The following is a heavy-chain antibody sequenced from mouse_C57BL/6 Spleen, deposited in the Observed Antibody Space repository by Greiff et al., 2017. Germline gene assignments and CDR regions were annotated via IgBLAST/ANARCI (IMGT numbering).Heavy chain of an antibody. J-gene: IGHJ3*01. CDR1: GFSLTSYG. CDR2: IWRGGST. D-gene: IGHD2-3*01. V-gene: IGHV2-5*01. Sequence: QVQLKESGPGLVQPSQSLSITCTVSGFSLTSYGVHWVRQSPGKGLEWLGVIWRGGSTDYNAAFMSRLSITKDNSKSQVFFKMNSLQADDTAIYYCAKKFGDGYYGCAYWGQGTLVTVSA. CDR3: AKKFGDGYYGCAY.